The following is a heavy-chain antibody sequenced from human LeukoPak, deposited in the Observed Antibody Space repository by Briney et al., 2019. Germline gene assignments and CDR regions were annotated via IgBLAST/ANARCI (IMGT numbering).Heavy chain of an antibody. J-gene: IGHJ4*02. CDR1: GFTVSSNY. CDR3: ARGPGYSYGTYYFDY. CDR2: IYSGGST. D-gene: IGHD5-18*01. V-gene: IGHV3-53*01. Sequence: GGSLRLSCAASGFTVSSNYMCWVRQAPGKGLEWVSVIYSGGSTYYADSVKGRFTISRDNSKNTLYLQMNSLRAEDTAVYYCARGPGYSYGTYYFDYWGQGTLVTVSS.